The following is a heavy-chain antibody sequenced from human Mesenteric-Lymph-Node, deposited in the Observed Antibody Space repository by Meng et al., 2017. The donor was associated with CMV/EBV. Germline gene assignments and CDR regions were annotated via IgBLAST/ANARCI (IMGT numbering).Heavy chain of an antibody. Sequence: RLGSGPRRGTPSETRSLKCTVSGCSIGSSWHYWGWIRQPPGKGLEWIGSIFYSGSAHYNPALESRVTISIDKPKNEFFLNLGSVTAADTAMYFCARDTLTYSYGPGWIDPWGQGTLVTVSS. J-gene: IGHJ5*02. CDR1: GCSIGSSWHY. D-gene: IGHD3-10*01. CDR2: IFYSGSA. CDR3: ARDTLTYSYGPGWIDP. V-gene: IGHV4-39*02.